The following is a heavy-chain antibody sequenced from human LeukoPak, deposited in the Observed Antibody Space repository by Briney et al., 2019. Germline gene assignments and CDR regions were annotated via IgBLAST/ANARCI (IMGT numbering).Heavy chain of an antibody. CDR3: ARDPVDSSGWLFDS. D-gene: IGHD6-19*01. CDR2: IWFDGSDK. CDR1: GFSFSNYD. Sequence: PGKSLRLSCAASGFSFSNYDMHWVRQAPGKGLEWVAIIWFDGSDKYYGDSVKSRFTISRDNSKNTLYLQMNSLRVEDTAVYYCARDPVDSSGWLFDSWGQGTLVTVSS. V-gene: IGHV3-33*01. J-gene: IGHJ4*02.